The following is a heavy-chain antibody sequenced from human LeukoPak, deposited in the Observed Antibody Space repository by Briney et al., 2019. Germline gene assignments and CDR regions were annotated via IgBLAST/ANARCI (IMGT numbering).Heavy chain of an antibody. CDR2: IKQDGSEK. D-gene: IGHD5-18*01. CDR1: GSTFSNYV. V-gene: IGHV3-7*03. J-gene: IGHJ6*02. CDR3: ARDSGYSYGQNYYYYGMDV. Sequence: GGSLRLSCAASGSTFSNYVMSWVRQAPGKGLEWVANIKQDGSEKYYVDSVKGRFTISRDNAKNSLYLQMNSLRAEDTAVYYCARDSGYSYGQNYYYYGMDVWGQGTTVTVSS.